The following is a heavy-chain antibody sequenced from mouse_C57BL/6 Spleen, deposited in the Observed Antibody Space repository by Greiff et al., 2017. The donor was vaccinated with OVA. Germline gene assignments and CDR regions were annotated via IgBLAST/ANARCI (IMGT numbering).Heavy chain of an antibody. V-gene: IGHV1-64*01. CDR1: GYTFTSYR. CDR2: IHPNSGST. Sequence: QVQLQQSGAELVKPGASVKLSCKASGYTFTSYRMHWVKQRPGQGLEWIGMIHPNSGSTNYNEKFKSKATLTVDKSSSTAYMQLSSLTSEDSADYYWSRYYCRNSYQYFDDWGPGTTVTVSS. J-gene: IGHJ1*01. CDR3: SRYYCRNSYQYFDD. D-gene: IGHD1-1*01.